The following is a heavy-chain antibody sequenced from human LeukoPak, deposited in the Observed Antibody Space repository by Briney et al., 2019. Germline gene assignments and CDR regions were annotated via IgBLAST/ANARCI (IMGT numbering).Heavy chain of an antibody. CDR1: GYTFTGYY. J-gene: IGHJ4*02. Sequence: ASVKVSCKASGYTFTGYYMHWVRQAPGQGLEWMGRINPNSGGTNYAQKFQGRVTMTRDTSISTAYVELSRLRSDDTAVYYCARDGGYYYDSSGKDYWGQGTLVTVSS. D-gene: IGHD3-22*01. V-gene: IGHV1-2*06. CDR2: INPNSGGT. CDR3: ARDGGYYYDSSGKDY.